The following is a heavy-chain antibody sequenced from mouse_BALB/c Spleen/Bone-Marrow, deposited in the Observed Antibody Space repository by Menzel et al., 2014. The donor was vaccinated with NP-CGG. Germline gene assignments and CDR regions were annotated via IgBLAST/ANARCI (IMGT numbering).Heavy chain of an antibody. J-gene: IGHJ4*01. CDR2: IWAGGST. Sequence: VHLVESGPGLVAPSQSLSITCTVSGFSLTNYGVHWVRQPPGKGLEWLGVIWAGGSTNYNSALMSRLSITKDNSKNQVFLKMNSLQTADTAMYYCARDGYYVVMYYWGQGTSVTVSS. CDR3: ARDGYYVVMYY. V-gene: IGHV2-9*02. CDR1: GFSLTNYG. D-gene: IGHD2-3*01.